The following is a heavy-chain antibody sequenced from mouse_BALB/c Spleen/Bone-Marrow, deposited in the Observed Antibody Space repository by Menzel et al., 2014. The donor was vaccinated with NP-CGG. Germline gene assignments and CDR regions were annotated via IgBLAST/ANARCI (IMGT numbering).Heavy chain of an antibody. CDR1: VYTFTSSW. CDR3: TRLSLLRGYFDY. CDR2: IHPNSGNT. Sequence: VQLQQSGSVLGRPGASLKLSCKASVYTFTSSWMHWAKQRPGQGLEWIGEIHPNSGNTNFNEKFKSKATLTVDKSSSTAYMQLSSLTSEDSAVYYCTRLSLLRGYFDYWGQGTTLTVSS. J-gene: IGHJ2*01. D-gene: IGHD1-2*01. V-gene: IGHV1S130*01.